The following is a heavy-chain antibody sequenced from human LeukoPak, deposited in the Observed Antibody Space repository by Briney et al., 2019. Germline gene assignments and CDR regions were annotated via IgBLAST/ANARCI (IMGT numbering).Heavy chain of an antibody. J-gene: IGHJ4*02. D-gene: IGHD3-22*01. CDR3: ASIVSSGYYAFDY. CDR1: GFTFSSYS. Sequence: GGSLRLSCAASGFTFSSYSMNWVRQAPGKGLEWVSSISSSSSYIYYADSVKGRFTISRDNAKNSLYLQMNSLRAEDTAVYYRASIVSSGYYAFDYWGQGTLVTVSS. CDR2: ISSSSSYI. V-gene: IGHV3-21*01.